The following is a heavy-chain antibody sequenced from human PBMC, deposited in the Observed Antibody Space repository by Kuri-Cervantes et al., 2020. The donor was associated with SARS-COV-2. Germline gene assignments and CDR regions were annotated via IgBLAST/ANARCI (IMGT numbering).Heavy chain of an antibody. CDR3: AIYRRGDY. V-gene: IGHV3-48*01. J-gene: IGHJ4*02. Sequence: GGSLRLSCAASGFTFSSYGMNWVRQAPGKGLEWVSYISSNSNTIYYADSVKDRFTISRDNAKNSLYLQMNSLRVEDMAVYYCAIYRRGDYWGQGTLVIVSS. D-gene: IGHD3-10*01. CDR1: GFTFSSYG. CDR2: ISSNSNTI.